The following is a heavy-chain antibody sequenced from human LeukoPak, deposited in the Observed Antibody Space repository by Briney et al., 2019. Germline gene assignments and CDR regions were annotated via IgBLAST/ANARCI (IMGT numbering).Heavy chain of an antibody. CDR3: ARIRGIAAAGDY. V-gene: IGHV3-7*04. D-gene: IGHD6-13*01. J-gene: IGHJ4*02. Sequence: GGSLRLSCAASGFTFSTYSMNWVRQPPGKGLEWVANIKQDGSEKYYVDSVKGRFTISRDNARNSLYLQMNSLTAEDTAVYYCARIRGIAAAGDYWGQGTLVTVSS. CDR2: IKQDGSEK. CDR1: GFTFSTYS.